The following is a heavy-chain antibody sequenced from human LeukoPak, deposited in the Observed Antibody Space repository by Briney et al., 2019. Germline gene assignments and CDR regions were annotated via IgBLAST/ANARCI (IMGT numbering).Heavy chain of an antibody. CDR2: IYYSGRT. CDR3: ARDWRFGEGLLVWGMDV. Sequence: SETLSLTCTVSGGSISNTSYYWGWIRQPPGKGLEWIGTIYYSGRTYYNPSLKSRVTISVDTSKNQFSLKLTSVTAADTAVYYCARDWRFGEGLLVWGMDVWGQGTTVTVSS. CDR1: GGSISNTSYY. D-gene: IGHD3-10*01. V-gene: IGHV4-39*02. J-gene: IGHJ6*02.